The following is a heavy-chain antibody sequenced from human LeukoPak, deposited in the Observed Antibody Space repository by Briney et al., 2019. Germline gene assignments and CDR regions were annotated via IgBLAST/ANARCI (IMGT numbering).Heavy chain of an antibody. CDR1: GFTFSSYA. D-gene: IGHD6-19*01. Sequence: GGSLRLSCAASGFTFSSYAMSWVRQAPGKGLEWVSAISGSGGSTYYADSVKGRFTISRDNSKNTLYLQMNSLRAEETGVYYCAKDATWYSSGCMNAFDIWGQGTMVTVSS. V-gene: IGHV3-23*01. CDR2: ISGSGGST. J-gene: IGHJ3*02. CDR3: AKDATWYSSGCMNAFDI.